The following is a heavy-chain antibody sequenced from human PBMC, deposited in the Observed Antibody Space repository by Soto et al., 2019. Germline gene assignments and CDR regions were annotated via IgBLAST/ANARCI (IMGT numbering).Heavy chain of an antibody. CDR2: ISGSGGST. Sequence: EVQLLESGGGLVQPGGSLRLSCAASGFTFSSYAMSWVRQAPGKGLEWVSAISGSGGSTYYADSVKGRFTISRDNSKNTLYLQMRSLRAEDAAVYYCAKDADSMIVVVIASAAFDIWGQGTMVTVSS. V-gene: IGHV3-23*01. J-gene: IGHJ3*02. D-gene: IGHD3-22*01. CDR3: AKDADSMIVVVIASAAFDI. CDR1: GFTFSSYA.